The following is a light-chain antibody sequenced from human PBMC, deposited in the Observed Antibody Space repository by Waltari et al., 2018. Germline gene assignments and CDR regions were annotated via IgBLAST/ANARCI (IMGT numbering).Light chain of an antibody. Sequence: QSALTQPASVSGSPGQSITISCTGTSSDVGGYNYVSWNQHHPGKAPKLMIYAVSNRPSGVSNRFSGSKSGNTASLTISGLQAEDEADYYCSSYTSSSTFYVFGTGTKVTVL. CDR1: SSDVGGYNY. CDR3: SSYTSSSTFYV. V-gene: IGLV2-14*01. J-gene: IGLJ1*01. CDR2: AVS.